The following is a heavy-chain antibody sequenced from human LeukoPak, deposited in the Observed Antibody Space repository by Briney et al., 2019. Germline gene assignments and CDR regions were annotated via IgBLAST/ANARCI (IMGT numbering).Heavy chain of an antibody. CDR1: GFTFSSYA. D-gene: IGHD1-20*01. CDR2: ISGSGGST. V-gene: IGHV3-23*01. CDR3: AKDRSRNWNRPIDY. Sequence: GGSLRLSCAASGFTFSSYAMSWVRQAPGKGLEWVSAISGSGGSTYYADSMKGRFTISRDNSKNTLCLQMNSLRAEDTAVYYCAKDRSRNWNRPIDYWGQGTLVTVSS. J-gene: IGHJ4*02.